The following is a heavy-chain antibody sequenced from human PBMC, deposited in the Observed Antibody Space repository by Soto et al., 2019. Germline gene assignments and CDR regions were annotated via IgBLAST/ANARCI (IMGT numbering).Heavy chain of an antibody. V-gene: IGHV3-66*01. Sequence: GGSLRLSCAASGFTVSSNYMSWVRQAPGKGLEWVSVIYSGGSTYYADSVKGRFIISRDNSKNTLYLQMNSLRAEDTAVYYCARGPLGYYDSSGYYYGDAFDIWGQGIMVTVS. D-gene: IGHD3-22*01. CDR3: ARGPLGYYDSSGYYYGDAFDI. CDR2: IYSGGST. CDR1: GFTVSSNY. J-gene: IGHJ3*02.